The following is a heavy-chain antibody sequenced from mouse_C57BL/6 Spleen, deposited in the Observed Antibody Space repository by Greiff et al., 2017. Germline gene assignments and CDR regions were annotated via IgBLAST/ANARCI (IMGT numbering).Heavy chain of an antibody. J-gene: IGHJ1*03. CDR3: ARDGYGGYWYFDV. CDR1: GYTFTAYC. V-gene: IGHV1-22*01. CDR2: IYPNDGGT. Sequence: VQLQQSGPELVKPGASVKISCKASGYTFTAYCMHWVKQSPGKSLEWIGHIYPNDGGTSYNEKFKGKATVTVNKSSSTAYMELRSLTSEDSAVYYCARDGYGGYWYFDVWGTGTTVTVSS. D-gene: IGHD2-2*01.